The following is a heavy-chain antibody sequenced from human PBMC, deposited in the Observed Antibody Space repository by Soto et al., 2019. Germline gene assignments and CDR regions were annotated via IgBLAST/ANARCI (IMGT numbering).Heavy chain of an antibody. V-gene: IGHV1-8*01. Sequence: QVHLVQSGAEVKKPGASVKVSCKASGYTFTSYEINWVRQATGQGLEWVGWMNPNSGNTGYAQTFQGRVTMTRNTSITRSYMELSSLRPEDTAVYFCARGLNLAYGSNLYYVFQRWGQGTLVTVSS. CDR2: MNPNSGNT. J-gene: IGHJ1*01. D-gene: IGHD6-13*01. CDR1: GYTFTSYE. CDR3: ARGLNLAYGSNLYYVFQR.